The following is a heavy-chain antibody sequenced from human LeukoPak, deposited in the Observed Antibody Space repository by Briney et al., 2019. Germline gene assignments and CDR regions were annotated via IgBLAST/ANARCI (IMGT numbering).Heavy chain of an antibody. Sequence: GGSLRLSRAASGFTFSSYAMSWVRQAPGKGLEWVSAISGSGGSTYYADSVKGRFTISRDNSKNTLYLQMNSLRAEDTAVYYCAKVTDSSGYVYWGQGTLVTVSS. CDR1: GFTFSSYA. J-gene: IGHJ4*02. CDR3: AKVTDSSGYVY. CDR2: ISGSGGST. D-gene: IGHD3-22*01. V-gene: IGHV3-23*01.